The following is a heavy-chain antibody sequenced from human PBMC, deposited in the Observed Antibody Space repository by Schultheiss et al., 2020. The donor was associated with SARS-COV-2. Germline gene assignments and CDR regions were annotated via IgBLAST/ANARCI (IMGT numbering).Heavy chain of an antibody. V-gene: IGHV3-72*01. CDR1: GFTFSDYY. Sequence: GGSLRLSCAASGFTFSDYYMTWIRQAPGKGLEWVGRTRNKANSYTTEYAASVKGRFTISRDDSKNTAYLQMNSLKTEDTAVYYCTRPYGDYARDAFDIWGQGTMVTVSS. CDR2: TRNKANSYTT. J-gene: IGHJ3*02. D-gene: IGHD4-17*01. CDR3: TRPYGDYARDAFDI.